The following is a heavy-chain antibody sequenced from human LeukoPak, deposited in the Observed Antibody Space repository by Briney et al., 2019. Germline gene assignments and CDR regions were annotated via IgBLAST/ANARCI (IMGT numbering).Heavy chain of an antibody. CDR1: GYTFTSYD. J-gene: IGHJ6*03. V-gene: IGHV1-18*01. CDR2: ISAYNGNT. D-gene: IGHD2-2*01. CDR3: ARDQDCSSTSCYSYYYYYYMDV. Sequence: ASVKVSCKASGYTFTSYDINWVRQATGQGLEWMGWISAYNGNTNYAQKLQGRVTMTTDTSTSTAYMELRSLRSDDTAVYYCARDQDCSSTSCYSYYYYYYMDVWGKGTTVTVSS.